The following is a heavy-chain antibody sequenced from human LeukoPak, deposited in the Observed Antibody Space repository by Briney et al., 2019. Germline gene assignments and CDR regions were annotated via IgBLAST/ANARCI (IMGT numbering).Heavy chain of an antibody. CDR1: GYTFTSYG. CDR3: ARDPHYYDSSGYVDY. CDR2: ISAYNGNT. V-gene: IGHV1-18*01. Sequence: ASVKVSCKASGYTFTSYGISWVRQAPGQGLEWMGWISAYNGNTNYAQKLQGRVTMTTDTSTSTAYMELSSLRSEDTAVYYCARDPHYYDSSGYVDYWGQGTLVTVSS. J-gene: IGHJ4*02. D-gene: IGHD3-22*01.